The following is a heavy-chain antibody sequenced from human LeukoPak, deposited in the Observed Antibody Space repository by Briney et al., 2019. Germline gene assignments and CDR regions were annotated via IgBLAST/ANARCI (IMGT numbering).Heavy chain of an antibody. CDR2: IYYRGTT. Sequence: ASETLSLTCTVSGDSIDSYYWSWIRQPPGKGPEWIGYIYYRGTTSYNPFLKSQVTISVDTSKNRFSLKLSTVTAADTAVYYCARRPTGDPKFDYWGQGTLVTVSS. V-gene: IGHV4-59*08. D-gene: IGHD7-27*01. CDR3: ARRPTGDPKFDY. J-gene: IGHJ4*02. CDR1: GDSIDSYY.